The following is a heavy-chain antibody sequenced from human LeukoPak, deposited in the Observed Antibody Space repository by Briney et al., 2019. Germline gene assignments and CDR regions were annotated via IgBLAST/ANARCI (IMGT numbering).Heavy chain of an antibody. Sequence: PSETLSLTCTVSGGSMKTDSWSWIRQPPGKGLEWIAYLYHNGSTKYNPSLKSRATVAADTSKNQFSLRLRSVTAADTAIYYCAKHRAYSFGSPSFDRWGQGTLVTVSS. J-gene: IGHJ4*02. V-gene: IGHV4-59*08. CDR1: GGSMKTDS. CDR2: LYHNGST. D-gene: IGHD5-18*01. CDR3: AKHRAYSFGSPSFDR.